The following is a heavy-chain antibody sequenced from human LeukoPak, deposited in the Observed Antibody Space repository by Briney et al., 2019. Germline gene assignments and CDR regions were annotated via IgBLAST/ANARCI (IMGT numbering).Heavy chain of an antibody. Sequence: GGSLRLSCAASGFTFSSYGMHWVRQAPGKGLEWAAFIRYDGSNKYYADSVKGRFTISRDNSKNTLYLQMNSLRAEDTAVYYCARAELLSLDYWGQGTLVTVSS. J-gene: IGHJ4*02. CDR1: GFTFSSYG. D-gene: IGHD2-21*02. CDR2: IRYDGSNK. V-gene: IGHV3-30*02. CDR3: ARAELLSLDY.